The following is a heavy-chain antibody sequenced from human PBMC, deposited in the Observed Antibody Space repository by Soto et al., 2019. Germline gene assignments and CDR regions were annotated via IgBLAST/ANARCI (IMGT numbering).Heavy chain of an antibody. CDR1: GFSFSNYG. J-gene: IGHJ4*02. CDR3: AKDVSQYISSWAWYFDY. CDR2: ISYDGSNK. V-gene: IGHV3-30*18. D-gene: IGHD6-13*01. Sequence: PGGSLRLSCAVSGFSFSNYGMHWVRQAPGKGLEWVSVISYDGSNKYYADSVKGRFTISRDNSKNTLYLQMNSLRAEDTAVYYCAKDVSQYISSWAWYFDYWGQGTLVTVSS.